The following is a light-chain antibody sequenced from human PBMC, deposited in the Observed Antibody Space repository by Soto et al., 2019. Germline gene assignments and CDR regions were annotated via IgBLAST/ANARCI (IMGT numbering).Light chain of an antibody. Sequence: EIVLTQSAGTLSLSPGERATLSCRASQSVDSSFLGWYQQKPGQSPRLLIYAASSRASGIPDRFSGSASGTDSTLSINGLDPEDFAVYYCQQYGSSGTFGQGTKVDIK. CDR2: AAS. J-gene: IGKJ1*01. CDR3: QQYGSSGT. V-gene: IGKV3-20*01. CDR1: QSVDSSF.